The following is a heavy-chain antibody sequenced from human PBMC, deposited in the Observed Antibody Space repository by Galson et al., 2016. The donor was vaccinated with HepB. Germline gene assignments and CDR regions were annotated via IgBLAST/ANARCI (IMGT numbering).Heavy chain of an antibody. V-gene: IGHV3-23*01. CDR2: SSVSGATT. CDR3: ARDPTFYYASGSYVLTPKYFDY. J-gene: IGHJ4*02. CDR1: GFTFIKYA. Sequence: SLRLSCAASGFTFIKYAMPWVRQAPGKGLEWVSASSVSGATTYYADSVKGRFPISRDNSKSTLYLQMRSLRADDTAVYYCARDPTFYYASGSYVLTPKYFDYWGQGTLVTVSS. D-gene: IGHD3-10*01.